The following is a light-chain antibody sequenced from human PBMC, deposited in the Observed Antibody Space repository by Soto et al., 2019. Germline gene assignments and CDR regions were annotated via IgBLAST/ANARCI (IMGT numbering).Light chain of an antibody. J-gene: IGKJ1*01. Sequence: EIVMTQSPATLSVSPGERATLSCRASKSVGSNLAWYQQKPGQAPRLLIYGASTRATGIPTRFSASGSGTEFTITISSLQSDDFAICFCQQYNNWPPDRTFGQGTKVEIK. CDR1: KSVGSN. CDR3: QQYNNWPPDRT. V-gene: IGKV3-15*01. CDR2: GAS.